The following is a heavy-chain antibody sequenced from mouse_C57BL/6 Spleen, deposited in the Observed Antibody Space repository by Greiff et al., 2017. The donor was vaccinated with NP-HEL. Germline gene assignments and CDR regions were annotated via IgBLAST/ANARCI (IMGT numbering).Heavy chain of an antibody. CDR3: ARGDYGSSYAWYFDV. D-gene: IGHD1-1*01. CDR2: IDPSDSYT. Sequence: QVQLQQPGAELVMPGASVKLSCKASGYTFTSYWMHWVKQRPGQGLEWIGEIDPSDSYTNYNQKFKGKSTLTVDKSSSTAYMQLSSLTSEDSAVYYCARGDYGSSYAWYFDVWGTGTTVTVSS. V-gene: IGHV1-69*01. CDR1: GYTFTSYW. J-gene: IGHJ1*03.